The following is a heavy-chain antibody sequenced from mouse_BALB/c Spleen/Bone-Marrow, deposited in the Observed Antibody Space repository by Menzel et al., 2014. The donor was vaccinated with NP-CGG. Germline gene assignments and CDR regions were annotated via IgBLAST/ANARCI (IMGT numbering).Heavy chain of an antibody. Sequence: EVKLMESGGGLVQPGGSRKLSCAASGFTFSSFGMHWVRQAPEKGLEWVAYISSGSSTIYYADTVKGRFTISRDNHKNTLFLQMTSLRSEDTAMYYCARAGMDYWGQGTSVTVSS. CDR3: ARAGMDY. CDR2: ISSGSSTI. D-gene: IGHD3-3*01. V-gene: IGHV5-17*02. J-gene: IGHJ4*01. CDR1: GFTFSSFG.